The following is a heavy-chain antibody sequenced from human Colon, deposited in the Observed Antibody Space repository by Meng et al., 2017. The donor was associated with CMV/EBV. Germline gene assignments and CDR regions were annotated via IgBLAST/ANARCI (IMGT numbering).Heavy chain of an antibody. Sequence: GESLKISCAASGFTFSRYWMHWVRQAPGKGLVWVSRIIGDGSDRDYADSVKGRFTIPRDNAKNTLYLQMNSLRVEDTAVYYCARGYCSGGSCHNWFDSWGLGTLVTVSS. CDR2: IIGDGSDR. CDR3: ARGYCSGGSCHNWFDS. J-gene: IGHJ5*01. CDR1: GFTFSRYW. V-gene: IGHV3-74*01. D-gene: IGHD2-15*01.